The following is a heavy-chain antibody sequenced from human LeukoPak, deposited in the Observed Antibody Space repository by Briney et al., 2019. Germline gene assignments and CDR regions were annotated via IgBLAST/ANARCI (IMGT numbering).Heavy chain of an antibody. Sequence: SETLSLTCTVSGGSISNHYWTWIRQPPGKGLEWIGYISYSGSTKDNPSLKSRVTISIDTSKNQFSLKLSSVTAADTAVYYCARVHYSDSSGYYSSTYYYYMDAWGKGTTVTVSS. CDR2: ISYSGST. D-gene: IGHD3-22*01. CDR3: ARVHYSDSSGYYSSTYYYYMDA. V-gene: IGHV4-59*11. J-gene: IGHJ6*03. CDR1: GGSISNHY.